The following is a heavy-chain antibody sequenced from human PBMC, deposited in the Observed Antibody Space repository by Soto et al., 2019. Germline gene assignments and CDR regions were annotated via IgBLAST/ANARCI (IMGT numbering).Heavy chain of an antibody. J-gene: IGHJ6*02. CDR2: ISPYNDYT. Sequence: ASVKVSCKASGYTFIRYCMSWVCQAPGERLEWLGWISPYNDYTIYAQKVQGRVTMTTDTSTRTVYMDLRGLRSDDTAVYYCARGGYYDNSWGKLNHYGLDVWGQGTSVTVSS. CDR1: GYTFIRYC. V-gene: IGHV1-18*01. D-gene: IGHD3-16*01. CDR3: ARGGYYDNSWGKLNHYGLDV.